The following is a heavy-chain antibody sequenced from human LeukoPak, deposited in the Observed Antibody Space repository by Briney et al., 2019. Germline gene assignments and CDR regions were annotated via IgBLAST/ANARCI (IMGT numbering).Heavy chain of an antibody. Sequence: KPSGTLCLTCTVSGGSISGSGYYWGWIGQPPGKGLEWVGSIYYSGTTYYNASLKSRVTISVDTSKNQFSLQLSSVTAADTAVYYCARRDYYDSSGYYHWGQGTLVTVSS. CDR2: IYYSGTT. CDR1: GGSISGSGYY. V-gene: IGHV4-39*01. D-gene: IGHD3-22*01. CDR3: ARRDYYDSSGYYH. J-gene: IGHJ5*02.